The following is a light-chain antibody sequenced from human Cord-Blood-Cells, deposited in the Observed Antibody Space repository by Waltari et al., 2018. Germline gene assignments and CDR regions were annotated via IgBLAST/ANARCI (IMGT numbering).Light chain of an antibody. CDR1: SSDVGGYNY. Sequence: QSALTQPASVSGSPGQSIPLSCPGTSSDVGGYNYVSWYQQHPGKAPKLMIYEVSNRPSGVSNRFSGSKSGNTASLTISGLQAEDEADYYCSSYTSSSTVVFGGGTKLTVL. CDR3: SSYTSSSTVV. V-gene: IGLV2-14*01. J-gene: IGLJ2*01. CDR2: EVS.